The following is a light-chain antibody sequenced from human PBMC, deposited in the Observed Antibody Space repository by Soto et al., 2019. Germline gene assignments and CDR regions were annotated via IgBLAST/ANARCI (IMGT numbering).Light chain of an antibody. CDR1: SSDIGGYNY. CDR2: DVN. J-gene: IGLJ2*01. V-gene: IGLV2-14*03. Sequence: QSVLTQPASVSGSPGQSITISCTGTSSDIGGYNYVSWYQQHPGKAPKLMIYDVNNRPSGVSNRFSGSKSGNTASLPISGRQPAEEADYYYCTYTSSSTTRIFGGGTKVTVL. CDR3: CTYTSSSTTRI.